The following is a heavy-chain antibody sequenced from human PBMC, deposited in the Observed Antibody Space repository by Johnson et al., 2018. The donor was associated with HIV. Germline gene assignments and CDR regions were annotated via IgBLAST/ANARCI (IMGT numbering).Heavy chain of an antibody. V-gene: IGHV3-23*04. CDR3: AREGGYSGYEGVGHTNDAFDI. J-gene: IGHJ3*02. CDR1: GFTFSSYA. Sequence: MQLVESGGGVVQPGRSLRLSCAASGFTFSSYAMSWVRQAPGKGLEWVSAISGSGGSTYYADSVKGRFPISRDNSKNTLYLQMNSLRAEDTAVYYCAREGGYSGYEGVGHTNDAFDIWGQGTMVTVSS. CDR2: ISGSGGST. D-gene: IGHD5-12*01.